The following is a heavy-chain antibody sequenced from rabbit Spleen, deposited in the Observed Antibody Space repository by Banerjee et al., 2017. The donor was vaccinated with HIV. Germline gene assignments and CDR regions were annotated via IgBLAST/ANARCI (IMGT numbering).Heavy chain of an antibody. CDR3: ARDTSSSFSSYGMDL. CDR1: GFSFSDRDV. Sequence: QEQLEESGGGLVKPEGSLTVTCKASGFSFSDRDVMCWVHQAPGKGLEWIACIYAGSSGNTYSATWAKGRFTISKTSSTTVTLQMTSLTAADTATYFCARDTSSSFSSYGMDLWGPGTLVTVS. CDR2: IYAGSSGNT. J-gene: IGHJ6*01. V-gene: IGHV1S45*01. D-gene: IGHD1-1*01.